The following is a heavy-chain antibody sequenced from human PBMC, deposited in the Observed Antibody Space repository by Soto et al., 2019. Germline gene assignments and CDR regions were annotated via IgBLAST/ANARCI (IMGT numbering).Heavy chain of an antibody. CDR3: AKDTYYHDSSGYYIFDY. CDR1: GLTFSSYG. Sequence: PGGSLRLSCAASGLTFSSYGMHWVRQAPGRGLEWVAVISYDGSNKNYADSVKGRFTISRDNSKNTVYLQMNSLRAEDTALYYCAKDTYYHDSSGYYIFDYWGQGTLVTAPQ. J-gene: IGHJ4*02. CDR2: ISYDGSNK. D-gene: IGHD3-22*01. V-gene: IGHV3-30*18.